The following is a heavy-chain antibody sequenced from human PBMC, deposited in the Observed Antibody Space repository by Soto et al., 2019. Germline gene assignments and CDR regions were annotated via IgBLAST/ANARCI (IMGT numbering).Heavy chain of an antibody. Sequence: SLRLSCAASGFTFSSYAMHWVRQAPGKGLEWVSGISWNSGSIGYADSVKGRFTISRDNAKNSLYLQMNSLRAEDTALYYCAKDMFEAAAGTYFDYWGQGTLVTVSS. D-gene: IGHD6-13*01. J-gene: IGHJ4*02. CDR3: AKDMFEAAAGTYFDY. V-gene: IGHV3-9*01. CDR2: ISWNSGSI. CDR1: GFTFSSYA.